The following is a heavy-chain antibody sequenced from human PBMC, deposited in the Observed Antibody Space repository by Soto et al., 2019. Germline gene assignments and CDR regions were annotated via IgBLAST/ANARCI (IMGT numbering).Heavy chain of an antibody. Sequence: ERLVQSGAEVRKPGSSVKVSCKVTGGTSTRYAINWVRQAPGQGLEWMGGIVPMLGTSKYAQKFQGRVTITADTSTNIAYMELRSLRSEDTAVYYCNRGSEYDFWSGYLWGQGTLVSVSS. CDR2: IVPMLGTS. D-gene: IGHD3-3*01. CDR1: GGTSTRYA. J-gene: IGHJ4*02. V-gene: IGHV1-69*06. CDR3: NRGSEYDFWSGYL.